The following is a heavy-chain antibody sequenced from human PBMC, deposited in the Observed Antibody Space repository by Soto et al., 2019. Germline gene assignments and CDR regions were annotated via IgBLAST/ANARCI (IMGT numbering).Heavy chain of an antibody. J-gene: IGHJ6*02. CDR3: ARVPREIILVGMDV. Sequence: QVQLVQSGAEVKKPGASVTVSCKASGYTFSSYGIAWVRQAPGQGLEWMGWISVKTGQTNYAQNIQGRVTLTKDTSTSTSYMELRSLISDDTAVYYCARVPREIILVGMDVWGHGTTVTVSS. CDR1: GYTFSSYG. V-gene: IGHV1-18*04. CDR2: ISVKTGQT. D-gene: IGHD2-2*01.